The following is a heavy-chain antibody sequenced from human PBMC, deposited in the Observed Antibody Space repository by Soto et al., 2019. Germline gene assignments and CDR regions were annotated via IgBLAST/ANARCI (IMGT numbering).Heavy chain of an antibody. Sequence: SETLSLTCTVSGGSVSGGSFYWSWIRQPPGKGLEWIGYISYSGSTNYTPSLKSRVTISSDTSNNQFSLKMSSVTAADTATYYCARHTTVTNIDYWGRGTLVTVSS. J-gene: IGHJ4*02. CDR2: ISYSGST. V-gene: IGHV4-61*01. CDR1: GGSVSGGSFY. D-gene: IGHD4-17*01. CDR3: ARHTTVTNIDY.